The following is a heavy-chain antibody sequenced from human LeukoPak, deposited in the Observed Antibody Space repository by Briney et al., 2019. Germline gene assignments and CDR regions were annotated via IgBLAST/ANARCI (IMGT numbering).Heavy chain of an antibody. V-gene: IGHV1-69*13. D-gene: IGHD3-22*01. J-gene: IGHJ4*02. CDR1: GGTFSSYA. Sequence: SVKVSCKASGGTFSSYAISWVRQAPGQGLEWMGGIIPIFGTANYAQKFKGRVTITADESTSTAYMELSSLRSEDTAVYYCALTSTHYYDSSGYFDYWGQGTLVTVSS. CDR2: IIPIFGTA. CDR3: ALTSTHYYDSSGYFDY.